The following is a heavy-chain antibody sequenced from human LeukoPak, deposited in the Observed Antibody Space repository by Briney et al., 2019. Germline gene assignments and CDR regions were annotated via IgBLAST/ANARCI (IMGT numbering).Heavy chain of an antibody. J-gene: IGHJ3*02. CDR3: ASCNAGGDCFDDAFDI. CDR2: ISAYNGNT. D-gene: IGHD2-21*02. CDR1: GYTFTSYG. V-gene: IGHV1-18*01. Sequence: ASVKVSCKASGYTFTSYGISWVRQAPGQGLEWMGWISAYNGNTNCAQKLQGRVTMTTDTSTSTAYMELRSLRSDDTAVYYCASCNAGGDCFDDAFDIWGQGTMVTVSS.